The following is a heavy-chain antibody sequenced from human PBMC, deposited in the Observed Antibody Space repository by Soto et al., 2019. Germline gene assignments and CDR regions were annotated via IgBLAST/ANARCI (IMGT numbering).Heavy chain of an antibody. CDR3: ARDTGDGTFDF. CDR2: INAGYGNT. V-gene: IGHV1-3*01. Sequence: GASVKVCCKASGYTFSSYAMHWVRQAPGQRLEWMGWINAGYGNTKSSQKFQDRVTISRDTSASTAYMELTSLRSEDTAVYYCARDTGDGTFDFWGQGTLVTVSS. J-gene: IGHJ4*02. D-gene: IGHD7-27*01. CDR1: GYTFSSYA.